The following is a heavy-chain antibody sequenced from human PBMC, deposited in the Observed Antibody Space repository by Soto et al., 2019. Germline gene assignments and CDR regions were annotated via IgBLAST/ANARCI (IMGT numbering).Heavy chain of an antibody. CDR3: AKDRNWNYYFDY. Sequence: PGGSLRLSCAASGFTFSSYGMHWVRQAPGKGLEWVAVIWYDGSNKYYADSVKGRFTISRDNSKNTLYLQMNSLRAEDTAVYYCAKDRNWNYYFDYWGQGTLVTVSS. CDR2: IWYDGSNK. CDR1: GFTFSSYG. J-gene: IGHJ4*02. D-gene: IGHD1-7*01. V-gene: IGHV3-33*06.